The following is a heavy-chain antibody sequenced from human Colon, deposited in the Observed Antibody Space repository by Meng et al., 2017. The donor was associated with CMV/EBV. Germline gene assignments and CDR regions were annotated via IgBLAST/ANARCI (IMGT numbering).Heavy chain of an antibody. Sequence: GGSLRLSCAASGFTVSSNYMSWVRQAPGKGLEWVSVIYSGGSTYYADSVKGRFTISRDNSKNTLYLQMNSLRAEDTAVYYCARDECRFNSCYNYAMDVWGQGTTVTVSS. CDR3: ARDECRFNSCYNYAMDV. CDR1: GFTVSSNY. V-gene: IGHV3-53*01. CDR2: IYSGGST. D-gene: IGHD2-2*02. J-gene: IGHJ6*02.